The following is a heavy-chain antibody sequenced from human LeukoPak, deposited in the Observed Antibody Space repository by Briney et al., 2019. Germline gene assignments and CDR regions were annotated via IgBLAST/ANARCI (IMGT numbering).Heavy chain of an antibody. CDR3: ARGLGEGYPDS. Sequence: SETLSLTCAVHGGSSNGFYWTRMRQAPGKGPEWIGEINHSRGTSYTASLWSRVTISQDTSKNQFSLKLTSVTAADTAVYYCARGLGEGYPDSWGQGTLVIVSS. CDR2: INHSRGT. V-gene: IGHV4-34*01. J-gene: IGHJ4*02. D-gene: IGHD5-24*01. CDR1: GGSSNGFY.